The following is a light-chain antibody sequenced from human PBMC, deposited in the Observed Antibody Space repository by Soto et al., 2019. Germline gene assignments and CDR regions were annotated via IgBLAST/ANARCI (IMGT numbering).Light chain of an antibody. J-gene: IGKJ1*01. Sequence: EIVLTQSPGTMSLSPGERDTLSCGARQSINRSYLAWSQHKPGQAPRLLIYGASSRATGIPDRFSGSGSGTDCTLTISRLEPEDFAVDYCQQYGSSPWTFGQGTRVDIK. V-gene: IGKV3-20*01. CDR2: GAS. CDR1: QSINRSY. CDR3: QQYGSSPWT.